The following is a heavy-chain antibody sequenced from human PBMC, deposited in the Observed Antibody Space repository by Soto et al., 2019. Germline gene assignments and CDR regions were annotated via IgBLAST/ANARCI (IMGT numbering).Heavy chain of an antibody. CDR2: ITGSGNRT. Sequence: PGGSLRLSCAASGFTFRLYAMSWVRQAPGKGLEWVSAITGSGNRTYYADSVKGRFTISRDQTKNTLYLQMNSLRSEDTATYYCARDRIVGVRTFHYWGQGSLVTVSS. CDR1: GFTFRLYA. CDR3: ARDRIVGVRTFHY. J-gene: IGHJ4*02. V-gene: IGHV3-23*01. D-gene: IGHD1-26*01.